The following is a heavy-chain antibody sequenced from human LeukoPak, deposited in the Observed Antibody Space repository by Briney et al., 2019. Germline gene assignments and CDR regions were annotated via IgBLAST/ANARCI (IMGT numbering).Heavy chain of an antibody. J-gene: IGHJ4*02. CDR2: INHSGST. D-gene: IGHD2-2*01. Sequence: SETLSLTCAVYGGSFSGYYWSWIRQPPGKGLEWIGEINHSGSTNYNPSLKSRVTISVDTSKNQFSLKLSSVTAADTAVYYCARGIRPPVVPAAIANLDYWGQGTLVTVSS. V-gene: IGHV4-34*01. CDR1: GGSFSGYY. CDR3: ARGIRPPVVPAAIANLDY.